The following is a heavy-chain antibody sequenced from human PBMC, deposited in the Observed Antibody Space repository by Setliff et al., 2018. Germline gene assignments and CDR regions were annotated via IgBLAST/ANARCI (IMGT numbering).Heavy chain of an antibody. V-gene: IGHV4-39*01. Sequence: SETLSLTCTVSGGSISSSSYYWGWIRQPPGKGLEWIGSIYYSGSTYYNPSLKSRVTISVDTSKNQFSLNLSSVTAADTAVYYCARLGGSSTSGGFYYFYYYMDVWGKGTTVTISS. CDR1: GGSISSSSYY. D-gene: IGHD2-2*01. CDR3: ARLGGSSTSGGFYYFYYYMDV. CDR2: IYYSGST. J-gene: IGHJ6*03.